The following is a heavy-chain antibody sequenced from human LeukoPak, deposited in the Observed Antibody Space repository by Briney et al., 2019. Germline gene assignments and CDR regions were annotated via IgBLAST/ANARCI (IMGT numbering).Heavy chain of an antibody. V-gene: IGHV1-2*02. CDR3: ARERETTAFDF. CDR2: INPNSGGT. CDR1: GYTFTNYY. J-gene: IGHJ4*02. Sequence: GASVKVSCKASGYTFTNYYIHWVRQAPGQGLEWMGWINPNSGGTNYAQKFQGRITMTRATPISTAYMEVSRLRSDDTAVYYCARERETTAFDFWGQGTLVTVSS. D-gene: IGHD1-1*01.